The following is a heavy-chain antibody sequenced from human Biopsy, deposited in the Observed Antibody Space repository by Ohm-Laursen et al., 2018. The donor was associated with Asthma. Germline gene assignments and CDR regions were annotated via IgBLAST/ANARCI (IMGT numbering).Heavy chain of an antibody. J-gene: IGHJ6*02. CDR2: NSVYNGNT. D-gene: IGHD3-10*01. CDR3: ARAVDYSHYYGIDV. V-gene: IGHV1-18*01. Sequence: ASVKASCKTSGSTFNSAGITWVRQAPGQGLEWMGWNSVYNGNTKVAQKLQDRVTMITDTSTSTAYMELRSLRSDDTAVYFCARAVDYSHYYGIDVWGQGTTVTVS. CDR1: GSTFNSAG.